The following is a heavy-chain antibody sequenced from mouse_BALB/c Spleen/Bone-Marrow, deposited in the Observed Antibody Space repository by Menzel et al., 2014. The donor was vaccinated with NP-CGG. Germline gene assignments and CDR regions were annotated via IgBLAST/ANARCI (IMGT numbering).Heavy chain of an antibody. CDR3: ATGFAY. CDR2: IGPANGNT. V-gene: IGHV14-3*02. Sequence: EVQRVESGAELVKPGASVKLSCTASGFNIKDTYMHWVKQRPEQGLEWIGRIGPANGNTKYDPKFQGKATITADTSSNTAYLQLSSLTSEDTAVYYCATGFAYWGQGTLVTVSA. CDR1: GFNIKDTY. J-gene: IGHJ3*01.